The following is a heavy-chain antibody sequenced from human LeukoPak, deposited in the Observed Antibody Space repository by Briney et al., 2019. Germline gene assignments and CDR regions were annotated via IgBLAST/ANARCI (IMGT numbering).Heavy chain of an antibody. D-gene: IGHD3-10*01. CDR3: AKYRSYYGSGIDY. J-gene: IGHJ4*02. CDR2: TQYDGSYK. CDR1: GFTFSSYG. Sequence: GGSLRLSCAASGFTFSSYGMHWVRQAPGKGLEWVAFTQYDGSYKHYADSVKGRFTVSRDNSKNTLYLQMNGLRAEDTAVYYCAKYRSYYGSGIDYWGQGTLVTVSS. V-gene: IGHV3-30*02.